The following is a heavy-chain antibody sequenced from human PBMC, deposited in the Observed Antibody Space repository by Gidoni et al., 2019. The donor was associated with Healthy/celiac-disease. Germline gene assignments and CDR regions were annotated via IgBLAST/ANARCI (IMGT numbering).Heavy chain of an antibody. CDR2: ISYDGSNK. CDR3: AKYSGSMGGFDY. D-gene: IGHD1-26*01. V-gene: IGHV3-30*18. Sequence: SSYGMHWVRQAPGKGLEWVAVISYDGSNKYYADSVKGRFTISRDNSKNTLYLQMNSLRAEDTAVYYCAKYSGSMGGFDYWGQGTLVTVSS. CDR1: SSYG. J-gene: IGHJ4*02.